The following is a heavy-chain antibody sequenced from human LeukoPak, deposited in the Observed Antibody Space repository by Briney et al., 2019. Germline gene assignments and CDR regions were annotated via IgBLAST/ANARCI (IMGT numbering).Heavy chain of an antibody. J-gene: IGHJ4*02. V-gene: IGHV1-2*04. CDR3: ARAHTPGIAAAGTGGYFDY. CDR2: INPNSGGT. D-gene: IGHD6-13*01. Sequence: ASVKVSCKASGYTFTGYYMHWVRQAPGQGLEWRGWINPNSGGTNYAQKFQGWVTMTRDTSISTAYMELSRLRSDDTAVYYCARAHTPGIAAAGTGGYFDYWGQGALVTVSS. CDR1: GYTFTGYY.